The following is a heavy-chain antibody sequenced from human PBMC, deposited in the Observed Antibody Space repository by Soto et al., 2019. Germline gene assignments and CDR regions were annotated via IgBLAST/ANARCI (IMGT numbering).Heavy chain of an antibody. V-gene: IGHV3-21*04. CDR3: ARGAPGRDGYNLDSQH. Sequence: PAGSLRLSCAASGFTFSTYAMNWVRQAPGKGLEWVSSISSTGSFRYYADSVKGRFTISRDNAKNSLYLQMNSLRAQDTAVYFCARGAPGRDGYNLDSQHWGQGTLVTVSS. D-gene: IGHD5-12*01. CDR2: ISSTGSFR. CDR1: GFTFSTYA. J-gene: IGHJ1*01.